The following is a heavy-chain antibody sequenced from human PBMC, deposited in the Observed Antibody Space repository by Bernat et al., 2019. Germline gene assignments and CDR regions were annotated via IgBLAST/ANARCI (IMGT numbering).Heavy chain of an antibody. CDR2: IKPDTSDK. J-gene: IGHJ4*02. CDR3: AIWAHPTGWNYFDS. CDR1: GFTFSSSW. Sequence: EVQLVESGGGLVQPGGSLRLSCAASGFTFSSSWMGWVRQAPGKGLEWVANIKPDTSDKYYVDSVKGRFTISTDNAKNSLLLQMNSLRTEDTAVYYCAIWAHPTGWNYFDSWGQGTLLTVSS. D-gene: IGHD2-8*02. V-gene: IGHV3-7*03.